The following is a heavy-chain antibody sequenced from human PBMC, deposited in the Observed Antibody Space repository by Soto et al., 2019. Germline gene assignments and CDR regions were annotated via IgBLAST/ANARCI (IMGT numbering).Heavy chain of an antibody. J-gene: IGHJ6*03. CDR2: IYYSGST. D-gene: IGHD4-17*01. Sequence: SETLSLTCTVSGGSISSGGYYWSWIRQHPGKGLEWIGYIYYSGSTYYNPSLKSRVTISVDTSKNQFSLKLSSVTAADTAVYYCARGCHDYGDRRYYYYYYMDVWGKGTTVTVSS. CDR3: ARGCHDYGDRRYYYYYYMDV. V-gene: IGHV4-31*03. CDR1: GGSISSGGYY.